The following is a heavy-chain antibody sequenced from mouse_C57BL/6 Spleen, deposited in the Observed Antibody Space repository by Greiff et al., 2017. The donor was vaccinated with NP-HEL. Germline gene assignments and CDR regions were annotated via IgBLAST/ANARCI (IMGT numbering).Heavy chain of an antibody. CDR1: GYAFSSYW. V-gene: IGHV1-80*01. J-gene: IGHJ3*01. CDR3: ARSTPLSN. Sequence: VKLQESGAELVKPGASVKISCKASGYAFSSYWMNWVKQRPGKGLEWIGQIYPGDGDTNYNGKFKGKATLTADKSSSTAYMQLSSLTSEDSAVYFCARSTPLSNWGQGTLVTVSA. D-gene: IGHD1-1*01. CDR2: IYPGDGDT.